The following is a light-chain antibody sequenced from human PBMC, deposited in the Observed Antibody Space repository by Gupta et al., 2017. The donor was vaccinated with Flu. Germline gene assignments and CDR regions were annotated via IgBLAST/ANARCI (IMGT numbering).Light chain of an antibody. V-gene: IGKV3-11*01. CDR2: DAP. CDR3: QQRSNWPFT. CDR1: QSVSSY. J-gene: IGKJ4*01. Sequence: EIVLTQSPATLSLSPGERATLSCRASQSVSSYLAWYQQKPGQAPRLLIYDAPNRATGIPARFSGSGSETDFTLTISSLEPEDFAVYYCQQRSNWPFTFGGGTKVEIK.